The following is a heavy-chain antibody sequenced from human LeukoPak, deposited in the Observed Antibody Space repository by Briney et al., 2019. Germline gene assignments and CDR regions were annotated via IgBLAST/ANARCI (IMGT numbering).Heavy chain of an antibody. CDR1: GFSVSTNY. Sequence: GGSLRLSCAASGFSVSTNYLGWVRQAPGKGLEWVSVIFMSGNTYHADSVKGRFSISRDNSKNTLYLQMNSLRAEDTAVYYCAKSLGGDYYYYGMDVWGQGTTVTVSS. CDR3: AKSLGGDYYYYGMDV. CDR2: IFMSGNT. V-gene: IGHV3-53*01. J-gene: IGHJ6*02. D-gene: IGHD4-17*01.